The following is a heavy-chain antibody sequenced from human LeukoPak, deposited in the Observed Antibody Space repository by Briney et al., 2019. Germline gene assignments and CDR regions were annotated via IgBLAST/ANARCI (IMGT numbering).Heavy chain of an antibody. Sequence: ESSQTLSLTCTVSGGSISSGDYYWSWIRQSPGKGLEWIGYIYYSGSTYYNPSLKSRVTISVDTSKNQFSLKLSSVTAADTAVYYCARDYYGSGKYYYYGMDVWGKGTTVTVSS. J-gene: IGHJ6*04. CDR2: IYYSGST. V-gene: IGHV4-30-4*01. CDR3: ARDYYGSGKYYYYGMDV. CDR1: GGSISSGDYY. D-gene: IGHD3-10*01.